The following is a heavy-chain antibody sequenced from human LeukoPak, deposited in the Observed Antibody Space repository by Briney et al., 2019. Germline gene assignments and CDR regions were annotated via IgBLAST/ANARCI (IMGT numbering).Heavy chain of an antibody. D-gene: IGHD2-15*01. CDR3: ARDAYCGGGSCYSGLDY. J-gene: IGHJ4*02. CDR2: ISYDGSNK. CDR1: GFTFSSYA. V-gene: IGHV3-30*04. Sequence: GGSLRHSCAASGFTFSSYAMHWVRQAPGKGLEWVAVISYDGSNKYYADSVKGRFTISRDNSKNTLYLQMNSLRAEDTAVYYCARDAYCGGGSCYSGLDYWGQGTLVTVSS.